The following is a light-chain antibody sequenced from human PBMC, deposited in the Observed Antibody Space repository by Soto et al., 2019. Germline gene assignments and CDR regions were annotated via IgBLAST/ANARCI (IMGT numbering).Light chain of an antibody. CDR1: QSIYSY. J-gene: IGKJ3*01. Sequence: DIQMTQSPSSLSASVGDRVTITCRASQSIYSYLNLFQQKPGKAPKLLIYAASSLQSGVPSRFSGSGSGTDFTLTISSLQPEDFATYYCQQSYSTPFTFGPGTKVDLK. CDR3: QQSYSTPFT. V-gene: IGKV1-39*01. CDR2: AAS.